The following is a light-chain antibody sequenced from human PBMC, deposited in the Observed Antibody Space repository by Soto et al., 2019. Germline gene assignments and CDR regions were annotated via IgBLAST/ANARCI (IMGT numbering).Light chain of an antibody. CDR2: KNN. CDR3: ASWDDNMNGFV. J-gene: IGLJ1*01. Sequence: QSVLTQPPSASGTPGQRVTISCSGSSSNIGSNTVNWYQQLPGTAPKVVIYKNNQRPSGVPDRFSGSKSGTSASLAISGLQAEDEADYSCASWDDNMNGFVFGSGTKVTVL. V-gene: IGLV1-44*01. CDR1: SSNIGSNT.